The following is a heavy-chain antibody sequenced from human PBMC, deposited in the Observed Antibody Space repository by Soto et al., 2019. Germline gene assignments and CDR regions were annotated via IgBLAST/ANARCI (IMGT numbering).Heavy chain of an antibody. CDR2: ISYDGSNK. J-gene: IGHJ4*02. CDR3: ARDKEFRSYDFWSGPLDY. D-gene: IGHD3-3*01. V-gene: IGHV3-30-3*01. Sequence: PGGSLRLSCAASGFTFSSYAMHCVRQAPGKGLEWVAVISYDGSNKYYADSVKGRFTISRDNSKNTLYLQMNSLRAEDTAVYYCARDKEFRSYDFWSGPLDYWGQGTLVTVSS. CDR1: GFTFSSYA.